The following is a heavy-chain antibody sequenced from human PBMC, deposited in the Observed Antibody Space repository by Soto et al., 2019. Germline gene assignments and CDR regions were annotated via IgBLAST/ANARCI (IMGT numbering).Heavy chain of an antibody. CDR2: IYSGGRT. D-gene: IGHD4-17*01. V-gene: IGHV3-53*01. CDR3: ARDPGDYDAFEI. Sequence: EVQLVESGGGLIQPGGSLRLSCAASGFTVSSNYMSWVRQAPGKGLEWVSVIYSGGRTNYADSVKGRFTISRDNSKNTLSLQMNSLRAEDTAVYYCARDPGDYDAFEIWGQGTMVTVSS. CDR1: GFTVSSNY. J-gene: IGHJ3*02.